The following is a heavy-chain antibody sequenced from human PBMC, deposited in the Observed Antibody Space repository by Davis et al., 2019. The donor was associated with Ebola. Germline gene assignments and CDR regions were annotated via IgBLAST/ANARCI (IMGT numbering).Heavy chain of an antibody. CDR1: GGTFSSYA. CDR3: ARDGGPDIVATTHFDY. D-gene: IGHD5-12*01. CDR2: INPNSGGT. Sequence: ASVKVSCKASGGTFSSYAISWVRQAPGQGLEWMGWINPNSGGTNYAQKFQGWVTMTRDTSISTAYMELSSLRSEDTAVYYCARDGGPDIVATTHFDYWGQGTLVTVSS. J-gene: IGHJ4*02. V-gene: IGHV1-2*04.